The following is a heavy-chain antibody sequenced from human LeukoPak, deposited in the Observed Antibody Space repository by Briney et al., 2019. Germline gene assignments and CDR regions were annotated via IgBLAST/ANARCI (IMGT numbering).Heavy chain of an antibody. J-gene: IGHJ4*02. Sequence: GGSLRLSCAASGFTFSNAWMSWVRQAPGKGLEWVGRIKSKTDGGTTDYAAPVKGRFTISRDESKKQVYLQMNSLKTEDTAVYYCTTDGGGFPETYGYWGQGTLVTVSS. CDR3: TTDGGGFPETYGY. CDR1: GFTFSNAW. V-gene: IGHV3-15*01. CDR2: IKSKTDGGTT. D-gene: IGHD3-16*01.